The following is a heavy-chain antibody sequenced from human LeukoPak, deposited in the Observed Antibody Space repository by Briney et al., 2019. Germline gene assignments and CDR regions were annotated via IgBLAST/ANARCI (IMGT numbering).Heavy chain of an antibody. Sequence: GGSLRLSCAASGFTFSSYSMNWVRQAPGKGLEWVSSISSSTIYIYYADSVKGRFTISRDNAKNSLYVQMNRLRAEDTAVYYCARDISGWLDYWGQGTLVTVSS. J-gene: IGHJ4*02. D-gene: IGHD6-19*01. V-gene: IGHV3-21*01. CDR1: GFTFSSYS. CDR2: ISSSTIYI. CDR3: ARDISGWLDY.